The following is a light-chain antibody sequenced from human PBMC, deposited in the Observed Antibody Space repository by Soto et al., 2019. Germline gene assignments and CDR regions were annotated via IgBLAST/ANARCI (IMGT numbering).Light chain of an antibody. CDR1: QSVGSS. Sequence: EVVLTQSPATLSLSPGERATLSCRASQSVGSSLAWYQQVPGRAPRLLIFDASNRATGIPARFSGSGSGTDFTLTISSLEPEDFAVYYCQQRSNWITFGQGTRLEIK. CDR3: QQRSNWIT. J-gene: IGKJ5*01. V-gene: IGKV3-11*01. CDR2: DAS.